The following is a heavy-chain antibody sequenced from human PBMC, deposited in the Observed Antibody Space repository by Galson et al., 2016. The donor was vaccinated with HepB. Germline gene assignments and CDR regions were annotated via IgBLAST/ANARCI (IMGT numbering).Heavy chain of an antibody. CDR3: ARGVGWDYYDSSGYLDAFDI. D-gene: IGHD3-22*01. V-gene: IGHV3-21*01. CDR1: GFAFRTYS. J-gene: IGHJ3*02. CDR2: ISSSSSYI. Sequence: SLRLSCAASGFAFRTYSMNWVRQAPGKGLEWVSSISSSSSYIYYADSVKGRFTISRDNAKNSLYLQMNSLRAEDTAVYYCARGVGWDYYDSSGYLDAFDIWGQGTMVTVSS.